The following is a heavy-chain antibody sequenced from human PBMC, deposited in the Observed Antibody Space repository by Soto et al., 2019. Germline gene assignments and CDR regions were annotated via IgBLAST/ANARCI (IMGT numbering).Heavy chain of an antibody. Sequence: QVQLQESGPGLVKPSETLSLTCTVSGGSITGYYWTWIRQPPGKGLELIGYVFYKGNTNYNPSLKSRVTITVDQAAQLVSLGPSFVTRADWALFYCGGSGDSFGFTDYWGQGTLVTVSS. D-gene: IGHD5-18*01. V-gene: IGHV4-59*01. CDR1: GGSITGYY. CDR3: GGSGDSFGFTDY. J-gene: IGHJ4*02. CDR2: VFYKGNT.